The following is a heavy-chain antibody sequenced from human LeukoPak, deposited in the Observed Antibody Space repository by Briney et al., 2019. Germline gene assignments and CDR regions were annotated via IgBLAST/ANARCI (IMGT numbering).Heavy chain of an antibody. J-gene: IGHJ3*01. CDR1: GFTFKKYW. D-gene: IGHD1-14*01. CDR3: ATEIDGFDV. CDR2: IRFDGGDT. V-gene: IGHV3-74*01. Sequence: GGSLRLSCAASGFTFKKYWMHWVRQAPGMGLVWVSSIRFDGGDTAYADSAKGRFTISRDNAKNTMFLQMNNLRAEDTAVYYCATEIDGFDVWGQGTLVTVSS.